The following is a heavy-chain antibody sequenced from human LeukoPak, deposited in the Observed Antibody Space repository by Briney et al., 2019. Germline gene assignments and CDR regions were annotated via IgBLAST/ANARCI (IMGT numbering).Heavy chain of an antibody. Sequence: GASVKVSCKASGYTFTGYYMDGGRQAPGQGLEWMGWINPNSGGTNYAQKFQGRVTMTRDTTISTTYMELSRLRSDDTAVYYCARDGGLDYWGQGTLVAVSS. V-gene: IGHV1-2*02. CDR2: INPNSGGT. J-gene: IGHJ4*02. D-gene: IGHD3-16*01. CDR1: GYTFTGYY. CDR3: ARDGGLDY.